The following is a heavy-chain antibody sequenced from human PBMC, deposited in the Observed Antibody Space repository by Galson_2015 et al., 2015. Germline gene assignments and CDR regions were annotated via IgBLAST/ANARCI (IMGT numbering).Heavy chain of an antibody. Sequence: SLRLSCAPSGFTFSSYAMSWVRQAPGKGLEWVSAISASGSSTSYADSVKGRFTISRDNSKNTLYVQMNSLRVEDTAVYYCAKDFRSGYYSPTDYWGQGTLVTVSS. CDR1: GFTFSSYA. CDR3: AKDFRSGYYSPTDY. V-gene: IGHV3-23*01. CDR2: ISASGSST. J-gene: IGHJ4*02. D-gene: IGHD3-22*01.